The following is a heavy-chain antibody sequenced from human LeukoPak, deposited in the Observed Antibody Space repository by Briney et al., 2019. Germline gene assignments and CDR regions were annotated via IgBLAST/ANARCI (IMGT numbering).Heavy chain of an antibody. D-gene: IGHD6-6*01. Sequence: PGGSLRLSCAASGITASNFYMMWVRQAPGKGLEWVAYISGSSGTIYYADSVRGRFTISRDNAKNSLYLQMDSLRAEDTAVYFCATMESSSLNYWGQGTLVTVSS. CDR1: GITASNFY. J-gene: IGHJ4*02. V-gene: IGHV3-48*01. CDR3: ATMESSSLNY. CDR2: ISGSSGTI.